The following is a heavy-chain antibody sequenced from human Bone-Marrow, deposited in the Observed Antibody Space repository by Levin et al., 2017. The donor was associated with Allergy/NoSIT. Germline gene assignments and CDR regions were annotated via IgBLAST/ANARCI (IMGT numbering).Heavy chain of an antibody. CDR2: IGSSGSFT. CDR1: GFTFSSYS. J-gene: IGHJ4*02. Sequence: GESLKISCGASGFTFSSYSMSWVRQAPGKGLEWVSSIGSSGSFTKYADAVKGRFIISRDNSKNTLTLQMSTLRVEDTAVYYCAKGMEGRSYSWRYDYWGQGTLVTVSS. D-gene: IGHD1-26*01. V-gene: IGHV3-23*05. CDR3: AKGMEGRSYSWRYDY.